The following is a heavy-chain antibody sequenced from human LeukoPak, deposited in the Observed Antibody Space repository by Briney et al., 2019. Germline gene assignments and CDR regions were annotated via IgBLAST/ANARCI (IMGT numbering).Heavy chain of an antibody. Sequence: GGSLRLSCTVSGFTFSSYGMNWVRQAPGKGLEWMGGFDPEDGETIYAQKFQGRVTMTEDTSTDTAYMELSSLRSEDTAVYYCATVGEFLTGFNRGIKLGSNWFDPWGQGTLVTVSS. CDR1: GFTFSSYG. D-gene: IGHD3-16*01. CDR3: ATVGEFLTGFNRGIKLGSNWFDP. V-gene: IGHV1-24*01. CDR2: FDPEDGET. J-gene: IGHJ5*02.